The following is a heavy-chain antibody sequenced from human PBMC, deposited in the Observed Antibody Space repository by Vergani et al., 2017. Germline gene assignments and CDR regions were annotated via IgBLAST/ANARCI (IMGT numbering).Heavy chain of an antibody. V-gene: IGHV4-34*01. CDR2: INHSGRT. D-gene: IGHD2-2*02. CDR1: GGSFSGYY. CDR3: ARVPYCSSTSCYRGWFDP. J-gene: IGHJ5*02. Sequence: QVQLQQWGAGLLKPSETLSLTCAVYGGSFSGYYWSWIRQPPGKGLEWIGEINHSGRTNYNPSLKSRVTISVDTSKNQFSLKLSSVTAADTAVYYCARVPYCSSTSCYRGWFDPWGQGTLVTVSS.